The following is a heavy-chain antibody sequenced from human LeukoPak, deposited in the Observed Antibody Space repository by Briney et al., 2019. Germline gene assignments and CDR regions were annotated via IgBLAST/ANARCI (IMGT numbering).Heavy chain of an antibody. CDR3: ARAYSFTARNDY. Sequence: SGPLPLTAVSYGGPFVGSTWSWFRKPPGKGLEGIGEINHSGSTNYNPSLKSRVTISVDTSKNQFSLKLSSVTAADTAVYYCARAYSFTARNDYWGQGTLVTVSS. CDR2: INHSGST. J-gene: IGHJ4*02. CDR1: GGPFVGST. D-gene: IGHD5-18*01. V-gene: IGHV4-34*01.